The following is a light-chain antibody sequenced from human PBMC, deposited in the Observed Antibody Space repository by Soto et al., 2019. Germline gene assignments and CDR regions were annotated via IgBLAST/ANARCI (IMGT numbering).Light chain of an antibody. Sequence: EIVLTQSPATLSLSPGERATLSCRASQSVSSYLAWYQQKPGQAPRLLIYDASNRATGIPARFSGSGSGTDFTLTISSLEPEDFAVYFCQQYGSSPRTFGQGTEVEIK. CDR2: DAS. V-gene: IGKV3-11*01. CDR3: QQYGSSPRT. J-gene: IGKJ1*01. CDR1: QSVSSY.